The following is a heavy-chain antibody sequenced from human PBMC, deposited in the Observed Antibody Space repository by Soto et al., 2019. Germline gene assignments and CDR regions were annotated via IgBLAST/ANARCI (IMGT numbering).Heavy chain of an antibody. CDR3: ARGLIAAAGPPLDY. CDR1: GFTFSSYG. D-gene: IGHD6-13*01. Sequence: GGSLRLSCAASGFTFSSYGMHWVRQAPGKGLEWVAVIWYDGSNKYYADSVKGRFTISRDNSKNTLYLQMNSLRAEDTAVYYCARGLIAAAGPPLDYWGQGTLVTVSS. V-gene: IGHV3-33*01. J-gene: IGHJ4*02. CDR2: IWYDGSNK.